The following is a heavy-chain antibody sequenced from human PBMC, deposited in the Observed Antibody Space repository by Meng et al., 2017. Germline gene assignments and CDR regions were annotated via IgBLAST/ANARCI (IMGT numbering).Heavy chain of an antibody. V-gene: IGHV4-34*01. CDR2: INHSGST. Sequence: LQCGQCLLKLHGPLALSCAVYGGSFSRYSWCCIRQPPRKGLDWIGEINHSGSTNYNPSLKSRVTISVDTSKNQFSLKLSSVTAADTAVYYRARGRWRGNRFDPWGQGTLVTVSS. D-gene: IGHD3-10*01. CDR1: GGSFSRYS. J-gene: IGHJ5*02. CDR3: ARGRWRGNRFDP.